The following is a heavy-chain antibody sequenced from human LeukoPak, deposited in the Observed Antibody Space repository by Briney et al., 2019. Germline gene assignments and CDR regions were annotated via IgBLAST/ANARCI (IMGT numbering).Heavy chain of an antibody. CDR3: ARDLLGTVTTFHAFDI. CDR2: ISSSSSYI. Sequence: PGGSLRLACAASGFTFSSYSMNWVRQAPGRRLEWVSCISSSSSYIYYADSVKGRFTISRDNAKNSLYLQMNSLRAEDTAVYYCARDLLGTVTTFHAFDIWGQGTMVTVSS. V-gene: IGHV3-21*01. CDR1: GFTFSSYS. D-gene: IGHD4-17*01. J-gene: IGHJ3*02.